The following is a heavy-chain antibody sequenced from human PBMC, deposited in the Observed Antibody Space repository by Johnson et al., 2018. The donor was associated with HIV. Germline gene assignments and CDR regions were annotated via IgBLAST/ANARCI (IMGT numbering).Heavy chain of an antibody. CDR3: ARDLPSSGPDNGDAFDI. Sequence: VQLVESGGGVVRPGGSLRLSCATSGFIFDDYAMGWVRQVPGKGLEWVSGINWNGGSTAYADSVKGRFTISRDNAKNSLYLQMDSLRAKDTAVYYCARDLPSSGPDNGDAFDIWGQGTMVTVSS. CDR2: INWNGGST. V-gene: IGHV3-20*04. J-gene: IGHJ3*02. CDR1: GFIFDDYA. D-gene: IGHD3-22*01.